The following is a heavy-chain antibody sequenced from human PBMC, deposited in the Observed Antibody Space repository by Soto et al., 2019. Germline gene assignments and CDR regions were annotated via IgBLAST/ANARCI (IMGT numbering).Heavy chain of an antibody. CDR2: ISWNSGSI. J-gene: IGHJ4*02. CDR1: GFTFDDYA. V-gene: IGHV3-9*01. D-gene: IGHD6-19*01. Sequence: DVQLVESGGGLVQPGRSLRLSCAASGFTFDDYAMHWVRQAPGKGLEWVSGISWNSGSIGYADSVKGRFTISRDNAKNSLYLQMNSLRAEDTALYYCAKDSHSSGWYYFDYWGQGTLVTVSS. CDR3: AKDSHSSGWYYFDY.